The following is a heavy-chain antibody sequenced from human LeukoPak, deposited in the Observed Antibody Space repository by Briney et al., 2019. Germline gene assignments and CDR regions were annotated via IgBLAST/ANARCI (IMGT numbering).Heavy chain of an antibody. CDR3: ARHFGVLGGAFDI. CDR1: GGSISSSSYY. CDR2: IYYSGST. V-gene: IGHV4-39*01. Sequence: SETLSLTCTVSGGSISSSSYYWGWIRQPPGKGLEWIGSIYYSGSTYYNPSLKSRVTISVDTSKNQFSLKLSSVTAADTAVYSCARHFGVLGGAFDIWGQGTMVTVSS. D-gene: IGHD3-16*01. J-gene: IGHJ3*02.